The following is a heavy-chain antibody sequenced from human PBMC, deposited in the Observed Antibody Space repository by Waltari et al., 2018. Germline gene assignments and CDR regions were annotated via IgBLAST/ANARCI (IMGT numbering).Heavy chain of an antibody. CDR1: GYSFTSYW. D-gene: IGHD5-12*01. J-gene: IGHJ6*03. CDR3: ARLRLRYYYYYYMDV. CDR2: IYPGDSDT. Sequence: EVQLVQSGAEVKKPGESLKISCKGSGYSFTSYWIGWGRQMPGKGLEWMGIIYPGDSDTRYSPSFQGQVTISADKSISTAYLQWSSLKASDTAMYYCARLRLRYYYYYYMDVWGKGTTVTVSS. V-gene: IGHV5-51*01.